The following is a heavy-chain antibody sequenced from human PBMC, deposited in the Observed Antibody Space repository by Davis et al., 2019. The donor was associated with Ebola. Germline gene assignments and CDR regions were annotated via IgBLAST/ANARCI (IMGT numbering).Heavy chain of an antibody. CDR1: GFIFKNYA. J-gene: IGHJ4*02. CDR3: ARDNYGSGFDY. V-gene: IGHV3-30*04. D-gene: IGHD3-10*01. Sequence: PGGSLRLSCAASGFIFKNYAMHWVRQAPGKGLEWVAVVSHSERERFYADSVKGRFTISRDNAKNSLYLQMNSLRAEDTAVYYCARDNYGSGFDYWGQGTLVTVSS. CDR2: VSHSERER.